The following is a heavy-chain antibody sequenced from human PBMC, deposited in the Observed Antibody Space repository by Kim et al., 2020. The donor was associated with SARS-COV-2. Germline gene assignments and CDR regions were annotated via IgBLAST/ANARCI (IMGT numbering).Heavy chain of an antibody. Sequence: ASVKVSCKVSGYTLTELSMHWVRQAPGKGLEWMGGFDPEDGETIYAQKFQGRVTMTEDTSTDTAYMELSSLRSEDTAVYYCATGLWFGELPGRDYWGQGTLVTVSS. CDR2: FDPEDGET. D-gene: IGHD3-10*01. CDR3: ATGLWFGELPGRDY. V-gene: IGHV1-24*01. J-gene: IGHJ4*02. CDR1: GYTLTELS.